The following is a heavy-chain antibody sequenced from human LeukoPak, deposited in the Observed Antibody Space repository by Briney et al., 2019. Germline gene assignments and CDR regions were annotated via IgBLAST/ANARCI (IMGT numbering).Heavy chain of an antibody. CDR2: INTDGSST. CDR1: GYIFSDYY. J-gene: IGHJ3*02. D-gene: IGHD3-16*01. Sequence: ASVKVSCKASGYIFSDYYMHWVRQAPGKGLVWVSRINTDGSSTSYADSVKGRFTISRDNAKNTLYLQMNSLRAEDTAVYYCARDLLRYDPEDAFDIWGQGTMVTVSS. CDR3: ARDLLRYDPEDAFDI. V-gene: IGHV3-74*01.